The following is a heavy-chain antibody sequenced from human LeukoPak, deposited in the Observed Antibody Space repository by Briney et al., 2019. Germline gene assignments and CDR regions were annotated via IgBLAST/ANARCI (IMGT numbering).Heavy chain of an antibody. CDR3: ARDPTRHAYPAEAFDV. CDR1: GFTVSSNY. CDR2: IYSGGST. V-gene: IGHV3-66*01. D-gene: IGHD1-14*01. J-gene: IGHJ3*01. Sequence: PGGSLRLSCAASGFTVSSNYMSWVRQAPGKGLEWVSVIYSGGSTYYADSVKVRFTISRDDPKNTMYLQMNSLRAEDTAVYYCARDPTRHAYPAEAFDVWGQGTMVTVSS.